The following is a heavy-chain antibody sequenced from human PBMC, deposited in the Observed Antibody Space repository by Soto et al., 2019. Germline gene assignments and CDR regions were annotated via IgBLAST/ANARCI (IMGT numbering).Heavy chain of an antibody. D-gene: IGHD5-18*01. Sequence: RSLTCTVSGGSISSYYWSWIRQPPGKGLEWIGYIYYSGSTNYNPSLKSRVTISVDTSKNQFSLKLSSVTAADTAVYYCARDGYSYGYYYYYGMDVWGQGTKVTVPS. CDR3: ARDGYSYGYYYYYGMDV. CDR2: IYYSGST. CDR1: GGSISSYY. V-gene: IGHV4-59*01. J-gene: IGHJ6*02.